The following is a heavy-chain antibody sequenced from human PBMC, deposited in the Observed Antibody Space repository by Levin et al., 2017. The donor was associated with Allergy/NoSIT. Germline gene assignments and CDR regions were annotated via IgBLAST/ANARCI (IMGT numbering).Heavy chain of an antibody. V-gene: IGHV4-38-2*02. Sequence: PSETLSLTCDVSGSSISSGSYWGWIRQPPGKGLEWVANIYHTGKTYYNPSLNGRVTISADTSKNQFSLKLRSVTAADTAVYYCTREGRYDLLTGDYRENYWGQGALVTVSS. D-gene: IGHD3-9*01. CDR1: GSSISSGSY. CDR3: TREGRYDLLTGDYRENY. CDR2: IYHTGKT. J-gene: IGHJ4*02.